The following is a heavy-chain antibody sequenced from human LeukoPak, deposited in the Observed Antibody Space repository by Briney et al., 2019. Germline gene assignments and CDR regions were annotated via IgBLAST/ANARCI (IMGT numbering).Heavy chain of an antibody. CDR1: GYIFNTYG. Sequence: ASVKVSCKASGYIFNTYGITWVRQAPRQGREWMGWINAYNGDTNYAQKVQGRLTMTTDTSTSTAYMELRSLRSDDTAVYYCVRAEGGYERVPDFWGQGTLVTVSS. V-gene: IGHV1-18*01. D-gene: IGHD5-12*01. CDR2: INAYNGDT. CDR3: VRAEGGYERVPDF. J-gene: IGHJ4*02.